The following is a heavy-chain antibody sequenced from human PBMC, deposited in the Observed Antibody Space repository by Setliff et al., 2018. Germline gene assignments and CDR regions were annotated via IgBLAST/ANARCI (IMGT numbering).Heavy chain of an antibody. Sequence: LRLSCAASGFTLSSYWMHWVRQAPGKGLVWVSRINSDGSSTSYADSVKGRFTISRDNAKNSLYLQMNSLRAEDTAVYYCARVASIMILVDIFFPNDAFDIWGQGTMVTVS. CDR1: GFTLSSYW. J-gene: IGHJ3*02. CDR2: INSDGSST. CDR3: ARVASIMILVDIFFPNDAFDI. D-gene: IGHD3-22*01. V-gene: IGHV3-74*01.